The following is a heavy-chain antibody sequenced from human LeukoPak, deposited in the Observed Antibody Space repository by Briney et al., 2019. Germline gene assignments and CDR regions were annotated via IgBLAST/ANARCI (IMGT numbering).Heavy chain of an antibody. CDR1: GFTFSSYS. CDR2: ISSSSSYI. J-gene: IGHJ4*02. V-gene: IGHV3-21*01. Sequence: GGSLRLSCAASGFTFSSYSMNWVRQAPGKGLEWVSSISSSSSYIYYADSVKGRFTISRDNAKNSLYLQMNSLRAEDTAVYYCARFPELTTSRDYWGQGTLVTVSS. D-gene: IGHD4/OR15-4a*01. CDR3: ARFPELTTSRDY.